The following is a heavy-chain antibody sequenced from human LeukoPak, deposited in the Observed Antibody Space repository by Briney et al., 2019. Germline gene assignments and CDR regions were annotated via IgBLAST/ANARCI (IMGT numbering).Heavy chain of an antibody. J-gene: IGHJ4*02. CDR2: IYNTGST. V-gene: IGHV4-59*01. Sequence: PSETLSLTCTVSGGSISSYHWSWIRQPPGKGLEWIGYIYNTGSTNYNPSPKARVTISVDTSNNQFSLRLSSVTAADTAVYYCARRGISGWSGYWGQGTLVTVSS. D-gene: IGHD6-19*01. CDR1: GGSISSYH. CDR3: ARRGISGWSGY.